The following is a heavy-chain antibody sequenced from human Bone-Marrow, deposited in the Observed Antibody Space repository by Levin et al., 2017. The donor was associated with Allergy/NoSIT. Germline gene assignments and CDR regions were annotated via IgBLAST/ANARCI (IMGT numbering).Heavy chain of an antibody. CDR2: ISNDGRNK. J-gene: IGHJ4*02. CDR3: AKAFDNSASTSRLDY. V-gene: IGHV3-30*18. CDR1: GFSFSSYG. Sequence: GESLKISCAASGFSFSSYGMHWVRQAPGKGLEWVAVISNDGRNKNSADSVKGRLSISRDNSKSTLFLQMDSLRVADTAVYYCAKAFDNSASTSRLDYWGQGTRVIVSS. D-gene: IGHD3-22*01.